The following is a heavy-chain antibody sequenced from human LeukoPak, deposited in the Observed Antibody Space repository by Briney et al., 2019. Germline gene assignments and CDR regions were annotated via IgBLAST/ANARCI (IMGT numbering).Heavy chain of an antibody. Sequence: SQTLSLTCAISGDSVSSDTTAWNWIRQSPSRGLEWLGRTYYRSKWYFDYAVSLKGRISINPDTSKNQFSLQLSSVTPDDTALYYCARGSAFDIWGQGTMVTV. J-gene: IGHJ3*02. CDR3: ARGSAFDI. V-gene: IGHV6-1*01. CDR1: GDSVSSDTTA. CDR2: TYYRSKWYF.